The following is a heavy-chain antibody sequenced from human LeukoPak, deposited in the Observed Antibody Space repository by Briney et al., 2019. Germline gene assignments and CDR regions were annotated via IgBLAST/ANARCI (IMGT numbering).Heavy chain of an antibody. CDR3: ARDSGIGYGDYRS. J-gene: IGHJ4*02. CDR1: GGTFSSYA. Sequence: ASVKVSCKASGGTFSSYAISWVRQAPGQGLEWMGWISAYNGSTNYAQKLQGRVTMTTDTSTSTAYMGLRSLRSDDTAVYYCARDSGIGYGDYRSWGQGTLVTVSS. V-gene: IGHV1-18*01. CDR2: ISAYNGST. D-gene: IGHD4-17*01.